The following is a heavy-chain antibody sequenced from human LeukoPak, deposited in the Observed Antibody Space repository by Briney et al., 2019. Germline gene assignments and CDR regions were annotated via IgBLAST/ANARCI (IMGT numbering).Heavy chain of an antibody. CDR3: ARDTTIFGVVIIDY. D-gene: IGHD3-3*01. Sequence: ASVKVSCKASGYTFTGYYMHWVRQAPGQGLEWMGRINPNSGGTNYAQKFQGRVTMTRDTSISTAYMELSRLRSDDTAVYYCARDTTIFGVVIIDYWGQGTLVTVSS. J-gene: IGHJ4*02. V-gene: IGHV1-2*06. CDR1: GYTFTGYY. CDR2: INPNSGGT.